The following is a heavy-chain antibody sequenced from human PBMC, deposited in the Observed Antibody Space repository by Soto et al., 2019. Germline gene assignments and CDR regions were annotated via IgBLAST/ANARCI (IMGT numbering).Heavy chain of an antibody. J-gene: IGHJ4*02. CDR2: SYHGGST. CDR3: ASSKSGGSYYFDY. CDR1: GGSISSTDW. D-gene: IGHD1-26*01. Sequence: QVQLQESGPGLVKPSGTLSLTCAVSGGSISSTDWWSWVRQPPGKGLEWIGESYHGGSTNYNPSLKSRVTISVDRSKHQFSLKLTSVTAADTAVYYCASSKSGGSYYFDYWGQGTLVTVSS. V-gene: IGHV4-4*02.